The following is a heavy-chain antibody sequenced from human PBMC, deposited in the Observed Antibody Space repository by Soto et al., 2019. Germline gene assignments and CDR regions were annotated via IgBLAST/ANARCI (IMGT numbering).Heavy chain of an antibody. CDR2: ISSSGSTI. Sequence: GGSLRLSCAASGFTLSSYEINFFRHAPCKGLEWVSYISSSGSTIYYADSVKGRFTISRDNSKNTLFLQMNSLRAGDTALYYCAKFREYYQGSGSRTYYFYGMDVWGQGTTVTVSS. CDR3: AKFREYYQGSGSRTYYFYGMDV. V-gene: IGHV3-48*03. CDR1: GFTLSSYE. J-gene: IGHJ6*02. D-gene: IGHD3-10*01.